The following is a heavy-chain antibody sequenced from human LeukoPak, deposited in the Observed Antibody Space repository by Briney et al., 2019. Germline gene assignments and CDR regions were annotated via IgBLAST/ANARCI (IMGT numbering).Heavy chain of an antibody. V-gene: IGHV1-18*03. CDR1: GGTFSSYA. CDR3: ARGLTFCGGDCYTNFDL. CDR2: ISTHSGGT. Sequence: ASVKVSCKASGGTFSSYAISWVRQAPGQGPEWMGWISTHSGGTNYAQNFQGRVTMTTDTSTSTAYMELRSLRSDDMAVYYCARGLTFCGGDCYTNFDLWGQGTLVTVSS. J-gene: IGHJ4*02. D-gene: IGHD2-21*02.